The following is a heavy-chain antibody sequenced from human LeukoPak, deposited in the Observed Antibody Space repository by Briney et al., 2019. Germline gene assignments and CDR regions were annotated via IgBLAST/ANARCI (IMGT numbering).Heavy chain of an antibody. CDR1: GGSISSSSYY. Sequence: PSETLSLTCTVSGGSISSSSYYWGWIRQPPGKGLEWIGSIYYSGSTYYNPSLKSRVTISVDTSKNQFSLKLSSVTAADTAVYYCARQSRGYWFDPWGQGTLVTVSS. V-gene: IGHV4-39*01. CDR2: IYYSGST. CDR3: ARQSRGYWFDP. J-gene: IGHJ5*02. D-gene: IGHD6-25*01.